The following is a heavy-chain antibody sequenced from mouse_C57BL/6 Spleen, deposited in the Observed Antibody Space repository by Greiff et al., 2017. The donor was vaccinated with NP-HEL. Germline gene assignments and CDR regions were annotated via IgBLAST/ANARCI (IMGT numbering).Heavy chain of an antibody. D-gene: IGHD1-1*01. J-gene: IGHJ2*01. V-gene: IGHV1-55*01. CDR2: IYPGSGST. Sequence: VQLQQSGAELVKPGASVKMSCKASGYTFTSYWITWVKQRPGQGLEWIGDIYPGSGSTNYNEKFKSKATLTVDTSSSTAYMQLSSLTSEDSAVYYCAREFITTVVYFDFWGPGTTLTVSS. CDR1: GYTFTSYW. CDR3: AREFITTVVYFDF.